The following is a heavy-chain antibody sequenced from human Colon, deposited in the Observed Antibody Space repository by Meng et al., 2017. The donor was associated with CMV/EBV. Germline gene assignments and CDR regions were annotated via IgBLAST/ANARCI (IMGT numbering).Heavy chain of an antibody. D-gene: IGHD5-24*01. CDR3: ARLPAMAGIYYFFDS. J-gene: IGHJ4*02. CDR1: WYTFTAYY. Sequence: ASVKVSCKTSWYTFTAYYVFWMRQAPGQGFEWMGWINPNGGGTNYAQKFQGRVTMTRDTSINTVYMNLSSLTSDDTAVYYCARLPAMAGIYYFFDSWGQGARVTVSS. CDR2: INPNGGGT. V-gene: IGHV1-2*02.